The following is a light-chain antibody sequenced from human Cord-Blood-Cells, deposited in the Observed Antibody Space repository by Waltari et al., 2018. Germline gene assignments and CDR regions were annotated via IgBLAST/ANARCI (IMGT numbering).Light chain of an antibody. CDR3: SSYAGSNNLGV. CDR1: SSNVGGYNY. Sequence: SPLPQPPAASVSPGPSVTLSCTGTSSNVGGYNYVSRYQQQPGKAPKLMIYEVSKRPSGVPDRFSGSKSGNTASLTVTGLQAEDEADYYCSSYAGSNNLGVFGGGTKLTVL. J-gene: IGLJ2*01. CDR2: EVS. V-gene: IGLV2-8*01.